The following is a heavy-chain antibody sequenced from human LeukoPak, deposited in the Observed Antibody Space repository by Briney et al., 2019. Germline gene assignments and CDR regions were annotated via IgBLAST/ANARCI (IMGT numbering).Heavy chain of an antibody. V-gene: IGHV3-21*01. CDR2: ISSSSSDI. Sequence: GGSLRLSCAASGFTFSSYSMNWVRQAPGKGLEWGSSISSSSSDIYYAESSKGRFTISRDNAKNSLYLQMNSLRAEDTAVYYCARAGYDILTGYYSSVYWGQGTLVTVSS. D-gene: IGHD3-9*01. CDR1: GFTFSSYS. J-gene: IGHJ4*02. CDR3: ARAGYDILTGYYSSVY.